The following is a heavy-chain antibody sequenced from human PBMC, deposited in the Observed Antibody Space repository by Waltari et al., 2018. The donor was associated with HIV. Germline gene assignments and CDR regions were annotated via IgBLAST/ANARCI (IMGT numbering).Heavy chain of an antibody. Sequence: VDSRVAAVQSGKSLRPHRAASAFTLRNSTRLWVRQGPGQGLEWLSVIWADGSHESYADSAKGRFTISRDDSDNTLFLYLSGLRADDTAVYYCARDQHSATNYYGLDVWGQGTTVTVS. CDR1: AFTLRNST. CDR3: ARDQHSATNYYGLDV. V-gene: IGHV3-33*02. J-gene: IGHJ6*02. D-gene: IGHD3-10*01. CDR2: IWADGSHE.